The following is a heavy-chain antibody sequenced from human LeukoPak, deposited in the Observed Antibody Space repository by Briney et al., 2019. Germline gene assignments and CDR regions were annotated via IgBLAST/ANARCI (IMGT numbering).Heavy chain of an antibody. Sequence: GGSLRLSCAASGFTFSSYWMSWVRQAPGKGLEWVANIKQDGNEKYYVDSVKGRFTISRDNSKNTLYLQMNSLRAEDTAVYYCAKLGSGFDIWGQGTMVTVSS. CDR1: GFTFSSYW. V-gene: IGHV3-7*01. J-gene: IGHJ3*02. CDR2: IKQDGNEK. CDR3: AKLGSGFDI. D-gene: IGHD7-27*01.